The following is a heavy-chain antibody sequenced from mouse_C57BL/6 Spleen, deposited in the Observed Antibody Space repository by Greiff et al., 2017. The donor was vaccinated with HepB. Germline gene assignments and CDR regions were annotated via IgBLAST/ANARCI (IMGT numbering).Heavy chain of an antibody. D-gene: IGHD2-4*01. CDR2: ISYDGSN. V-gene: IGHV3-6*01. CDR3: ARVDYDYDVRYFDV. J-gene: IGHJ1*03. CDR1: GYSITSGYY. Sequence: EVQVVESGPGLVKPSQSLSLTCSVTGYSITSGYYWNWIRQFPGNKLEWMGYISYDGSNNYNPSLKNRISITRDTSKNQFFLKLNSVTTEDTATYYCARVDYDYDVRYFDVWGTGTTVTVSS.